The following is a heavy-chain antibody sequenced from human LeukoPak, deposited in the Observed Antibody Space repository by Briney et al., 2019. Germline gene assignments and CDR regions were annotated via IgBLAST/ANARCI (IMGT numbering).Heavy chain of an antibody. Sequence: TGGSLRLSCAASGFTVSSNYMSWVRQAPGKGLEWVSVIYSGGSTYYADSVKGRFTISRDNSKNTLYLQMNSLRAEDTAVYYCAKEGGVAGIGGYFDYWGQGTLVTVSS. V-gene: IGHV3-53*01. D-gene: IGHD6-19*01. CDR2: IYSGGST. CDR1: GFTVSSNY. CDR3: AKEGGVAGIGGYFDY. J-gene: IGHJ4*02.